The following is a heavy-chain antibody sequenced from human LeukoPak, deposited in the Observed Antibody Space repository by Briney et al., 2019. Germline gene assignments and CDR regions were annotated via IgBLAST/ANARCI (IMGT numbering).Heavy chain of an antibody. Sequence: KHGESLKISCRVSGYSFPSYGITWVRQVPGKGLEWMGRIAPSDSYTNYNPSFEGHVTMSVEKSITTVYLQWSSLKASDTAMYYCVRQPPGVYDTTQNWFDPWGQGTLVTVSS. CDR2: IAPSDSYT. D-gene: IGHD3-22*01. CDR1: GYSFPSYG. V-gene: IGHV5-10-1*01. J-gene: IGHJ5*02. CDR3: VRQPPGVYDTTQNWFDP.